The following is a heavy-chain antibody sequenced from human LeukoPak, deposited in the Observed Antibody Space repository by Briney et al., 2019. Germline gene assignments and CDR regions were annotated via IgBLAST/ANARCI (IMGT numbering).Heavy chain of an antibody. CDR2: INPNSGGT. V-gene: IGHV1-2*06. D-gene: IGHD6-19*01. CDR1: GYTFTGYY. Sequence: ASVKVSCKASGYTFTGYYMHWVRQAPGQGLEWMGRINPNSGGTNYAQKFQGRVTMTRDTSISTAYMELSRLRSDDTAVYYCARVSRGYSSGWYISNYYYYYMDVWGKGTTVTVSS. CDR3: ARVSRGYSSGWYISNYYYYYMDV. J-gene: IGHJ6*03.